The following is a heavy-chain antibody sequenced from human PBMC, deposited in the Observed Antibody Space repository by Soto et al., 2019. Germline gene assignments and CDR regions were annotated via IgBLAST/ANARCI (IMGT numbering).Heavy chain of an antibody. D-gene: IGHD3-3*01. V-gene: IGHV4-34*01. J-gene: IGHJ5*02. CDR2: INHSGST. CDR3: ARGPQRYYDFWSGKDWFDP. Sequence: KPSETLSLTCAVYGGSFSGYYWSWIRQPPGKGLEWIGEINHSGSTNYNPSLKSRVTISVDTSKNQFSLKLSSVTAADTAVYYCARGPQRYYDFWSGKDWFDPWGQGTLVTVSS. CDR1: GGSFSGYY.